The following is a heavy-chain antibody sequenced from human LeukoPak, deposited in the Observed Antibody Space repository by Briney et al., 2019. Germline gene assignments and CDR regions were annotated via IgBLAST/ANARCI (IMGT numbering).Heavy chain of an antibody. J-gene: IGHJ3*02. D-gene: IGHD1-14*01. CDR3: VRELPGADAFDI. V-gene: IGHV4-39*07. Sequence: PSETLSLTCTVSGGSISSSSYYWGWIRQPPGKGLEWIGSIYYSGSTNYNPSLKSRVTISVDTSKNQFSLKLSSVTAADTAVYYCVRELPGADAFDIWGQGTMVTVSS. CDR1: GGSISSSSYY. CDR2: IYYSGST.